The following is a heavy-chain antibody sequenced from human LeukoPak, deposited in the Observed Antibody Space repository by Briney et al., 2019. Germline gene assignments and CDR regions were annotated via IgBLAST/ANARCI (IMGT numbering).Heavy chain of an antibody. CDR1: GFTFSDYY. J-gene: IGHJ4*02. V-gene: IGHV3-23*01. Sequence: GGSLRLSCAASGFTFSDYYMSWVRQAPGKGLEWVSAISGSGGSTYYAASVKGRFTISRDNSKNTLYLQMNSLRAEDTAVYYCASGRRGVTSSDYWGQGTLVTVSS. CDR2: ISGSGGST. D-gene: IGHD1-26*01. CDR3: ASGRRGVTSSDY.